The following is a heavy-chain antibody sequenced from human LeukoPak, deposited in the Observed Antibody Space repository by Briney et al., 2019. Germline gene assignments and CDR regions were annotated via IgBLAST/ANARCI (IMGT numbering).Heavy chain of an antibody. CDR1: GGSFSGFY. CDR3: ARGGYCSGGSCYPDY. V-gene: IGHV4-34*01. D-gene: IGHD2-15*01. CDR2: IILSGRT. Sequence: SETLSLTCAVYGGSFSGFYWSWIRQPPGRGLEWIGEIILSGRTHYNPSLKSRVTISVDTSNNHFSLKLSSVTAADTAVYYCARGGYCSGGSCYPDYWGQGTLVTVSS. J-gene: IGHJ4*02.